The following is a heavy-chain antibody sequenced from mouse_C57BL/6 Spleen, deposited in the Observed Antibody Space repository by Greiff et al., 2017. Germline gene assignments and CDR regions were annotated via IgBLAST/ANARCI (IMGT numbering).Heavy chain of an antibody. CDR2: INPSSGYT. J-gene: IGHJ2*01. CDR1: GYTFTSYT. CDR3: ARVGAGTSPFDY. V-gene: IGHV1-4*01. Sequence: QVQLQQSGAELARPGASVKMSCKASGYTFTSYTMHWVKQRPGQGLEWIGYINPSSGYTKYNQKFKDKATLTADKSSSTAYMQLSSLTSEDSAVYYCARVGAGTSPFDYWGQGATLTVSS. D-gene: IGHD3-3*01.